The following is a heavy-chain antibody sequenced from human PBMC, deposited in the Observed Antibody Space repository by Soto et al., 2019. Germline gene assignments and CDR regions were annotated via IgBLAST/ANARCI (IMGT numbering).Heavy chain of an antibody. CDR1: GFTFSNYW. J-gene: IGHJ4*02. Sequence: GGSLRLSCAPSGFTFSNYWMSWGRQAPGQGLEWVASIKQDGSVKHYVDSVKGRFTISRDNAEKSLHLQMNSLRAEDTAVYYCATILTEYTGFDYWGQGTPVTVSS. D-gene: IGHD2-2*02. CDR3: ATILTEYTGFDY. CDR2: IKQDGSVK. V-gene: IGHV3-7*03.